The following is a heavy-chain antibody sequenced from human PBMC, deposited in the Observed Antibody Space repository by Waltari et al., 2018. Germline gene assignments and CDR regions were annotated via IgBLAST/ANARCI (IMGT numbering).Heavy chain of an antibody. CDR1: GGSFSGYY. D-gene: IGHD6-19*01. CDR3: ARQGIAVAGTLRH. J-gene: IGHJ4*02. CDR2: INHSGST. Sequence: QVQLQHRGAGLLTPSETLSLTCAVYGGSFSGYYWSWIRQPPGKGLEWIGEINHSGSTNYNPSLKSRVTISVDTSKNQFSLKLSSVTAADTAVYYCARQGIAVAGTLRHWGQGTLVTVSS. V-gene: IGHV4-34*01.